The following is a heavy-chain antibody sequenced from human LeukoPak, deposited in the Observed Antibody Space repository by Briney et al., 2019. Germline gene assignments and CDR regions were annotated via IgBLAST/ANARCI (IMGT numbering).Heavy chain of an antibody. CDR3: AADGGLLLNS. J-gene: IGHJ4*02. Sequence: GASVKVSCTVSGYTLTELSMHCVRQAPGKGLEWMGGFDPEDGKPIYAQKFQGRVTMTENTSTDTTYMELSSLRSEDTAVYYCAADGGLLLNSWGQGTLVTVSS. CDR2: FDPEDGKP. CDR1: GYTLTELS. V-gene: IGHV1-24*01. D-gene: IGHD3-22*01.